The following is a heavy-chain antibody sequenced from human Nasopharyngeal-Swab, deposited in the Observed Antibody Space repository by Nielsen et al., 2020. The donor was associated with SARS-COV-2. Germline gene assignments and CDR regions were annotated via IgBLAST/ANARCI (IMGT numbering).Heavy chain of an antibody. J-gene: IGHJ6*02. CDR1: GFTFDDYG. Sequence: GGSLRLSCAASGFTFDDYGMSWVRQAPGKGLEWVSGINWNGGSTGYADSVKGRFTISRDNAKNSLYLQMNSLRAEDTALYYCAKDIGSYYYDSSGYYYYYYGMDVWGQGTTVTVSS. V-gene: IGHV3-20*04. D-gene: IGHD3-22*01. CDR3: AKDIGSYYYDSSGYYYYYYGMDV. CDR2: INWNGGST.